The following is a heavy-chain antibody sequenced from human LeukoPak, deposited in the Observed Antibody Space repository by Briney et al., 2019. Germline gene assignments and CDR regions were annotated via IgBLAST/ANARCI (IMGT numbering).Heavy chain of an antibody. V-gene: IGHV3-23*01. CDR1: GFTFSSYA. CDR2: ISGSGGST. Sequence: GGSLRLSCAASGFTFSSYAMSWVRQAPGKGLEWVSAISGSGGSTYYADSVKGRFTISRDNSKNTLYLQMNSLRAEDAAVYYCAKGSSSGYYYYFDYWGQGTLVTVSS. D-gene: IGHD3-22*01. J-gene: IGHJ4*02. CDR3: AKGSSSGYYYYFDY.